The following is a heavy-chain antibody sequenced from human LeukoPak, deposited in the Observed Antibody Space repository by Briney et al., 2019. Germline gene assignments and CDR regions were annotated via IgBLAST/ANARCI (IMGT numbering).Heavy chain of an antibody. CDR3: ARGGGSGFPRGSDAFDI. Sequence: SETLSLTCTVSGGSISSYYWSWLRPPAGKGLEWIGRIYTSGSTNYNPSLKSRVTMSVDTSKNQFSLKLSSVTAADTAVYYCARGGGSGFPRGSDAFDIWGQGTMVTVSS. CDR2: IYTSGST. D-gene: IGHD6-19*01. V-gene: IGHV4-4*07. J-gene: IGHJ3*02. CDR1: GGSISSYY.